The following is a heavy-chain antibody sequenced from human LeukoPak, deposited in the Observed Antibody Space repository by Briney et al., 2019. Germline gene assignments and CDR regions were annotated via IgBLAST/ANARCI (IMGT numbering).Heavy chain of an antibody. CDR1: GFTFDDYT. J-gene: IGHJ3*02. CDR2: IYSGGTT. D-gene: IGHD3-10*01. V-gene: IGHV3-66*01. Sequence: GGSLRLSCAASGFTFDDYTMHWVRQAPGKGLEWVSVIYSGGTTYYADSVKGRFTISRDNSKNTLYLQMNSLRAVDTAVYYCARDPLYYPGAFDIWGQGTMVTVSS. CDR3: ARDPLYYPGAFDI.